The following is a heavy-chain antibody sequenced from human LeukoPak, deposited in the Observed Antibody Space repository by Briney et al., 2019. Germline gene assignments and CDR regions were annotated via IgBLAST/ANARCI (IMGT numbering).Heavy chain of an antibody. Sequence: PGGSVRLSCAASGFSFNTYRMNWVRQAPGKGLEWVSSISDSGSNTYYADSVTGRFTISRDNSKNTVYLQLNSLRAEDTAIYYCANSYSSSSAFYFDYWGQGTLVTVSS. V-gene: IGHV3-23*01. CDR3: ANSYSSSSAFYFDY. D-gene: IGHD6-6*01. CDR2: ISDSGSNT. CDR1: GFSFNTYR. J-gene: IGHJ4*02.